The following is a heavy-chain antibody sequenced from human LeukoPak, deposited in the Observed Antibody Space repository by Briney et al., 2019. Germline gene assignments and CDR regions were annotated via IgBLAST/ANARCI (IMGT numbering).Heavy chain of an antibody. CDR2: INPNSGGT. D-gene: IGHD5-18*01. J-gene: IGHJ4*02. Sequence: ASVKVSCKASGHTFTGYYMHWVRQAPGQGLEWMGWINPNSGGTNYAQKFQGRVTMTRDTSISTAYMELSRLRSDDTAVYYCARDPFEYSYGSGDYWGQGTLVTVSS. V-gene: IGHV1-2*02. CDR1: GHTFTGYY. CDR3: ARDPFEYSYGSGDY.